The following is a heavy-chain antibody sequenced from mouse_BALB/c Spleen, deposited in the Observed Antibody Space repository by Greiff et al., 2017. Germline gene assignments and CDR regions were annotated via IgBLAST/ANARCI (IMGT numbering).Heavy chain of an antibody. V-gene: IGHV14-1*02. CDR3: ARSLITTTWYYAMDY. CDR2: IDPENGNT. CDR1: GFNIKDYY. J-gene: IGHJ4*01. Sequence: EVQLQQSGAELVRPGALVKLSCKASGFNIKDYYMHWVKQRPEQGLEWIGWIDPENGNTIYDPKFQGKASITADTSSNTAYLQLSSLTSEDTAVYYCARSLITTTWYYAMDYGGQGTSVTGSS. D-gene: IGHD2-4*01.